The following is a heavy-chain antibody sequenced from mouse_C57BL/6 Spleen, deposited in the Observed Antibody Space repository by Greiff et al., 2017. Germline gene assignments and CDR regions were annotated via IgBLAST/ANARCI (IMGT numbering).Heavy chain of an antibody. CDR1: GYAFTNYL. J-gene: IGHJ4*01. CDR2: INPGSGGT. D-gene: IGHD1-1*01. CDR3: ARSTTVAMDY. Sequence: VQLQQSGAELVRPGTSVKVSCKASGYAFTNYLIEWVKQRPGQGLEWIGVINPGSGGTNYNEKFKGKATLTADKSSSTAYMQLSSLTSEDSAVYFGARSTTVAMDYWGQGTSGTVSS. V-gene: IGHV1-54*01.